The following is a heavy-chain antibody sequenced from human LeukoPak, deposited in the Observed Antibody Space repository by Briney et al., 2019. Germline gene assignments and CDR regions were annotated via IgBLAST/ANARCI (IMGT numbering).Heavy chain of an antibody. V-gene: IGHV1-69*05. D-gene: IGHD4-17*01. CDR1: GGTFSSYA. CDR2: IIPIFGTA. CDR3: ARGFYDYGDYGGNWFDP. Sequence: SVKVSCKASGGTFSSYAISWVRQAPGQGLEWMGGIIPIFGTANYAQKFQGRVTMTRNTSISTAYMELSSLRSKDTAVYYCARGFYDYGDYGGNWFDPWGQGTLVTVSS. J-gene: IGHJ5*02.